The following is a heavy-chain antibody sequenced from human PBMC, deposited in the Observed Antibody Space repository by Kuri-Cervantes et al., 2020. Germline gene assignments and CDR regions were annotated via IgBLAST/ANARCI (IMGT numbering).Heavy chain of an antibody. CDR2: IYSSGIT. CDR3: ARGRFTAMADY. V-gene: IGHV4-4*07. CDR1: GGSITGYY. J-gene: IGHJ4*02. Sequence: SETLSLTCTVSGGSITGYYWSWIRQPAGKGLEWIGHIYSSGITNYNPSLKSRVTISVDKSKNQLSLKLSSVTAADTAVYYCARGRFTAMADYWGQGTLVTVSS. D-gene: IGHD5-18*01.